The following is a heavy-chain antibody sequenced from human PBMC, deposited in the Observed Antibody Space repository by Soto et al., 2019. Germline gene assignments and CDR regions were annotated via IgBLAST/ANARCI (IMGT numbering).Heavy chain of an antibody. J-gene: IGHJ6*02. Sequence: ASVKVSXKASGYTFTSYAMHWVRQAPGQRLEWMGWINAGNGNTKYSQKFQGRVTITRDTSASTAYMELSSLRSEDTAVYYCATPVAGKLEYYYYGMDVWGQGTTVTVSS. CDR3: ATPVAGKLEYYYYGMDV. CDR1: GYTFTSYA. V-gene: IGHV1-3*01. D-gene: IGHD6-19*01. CDR2: INAGNGNT.